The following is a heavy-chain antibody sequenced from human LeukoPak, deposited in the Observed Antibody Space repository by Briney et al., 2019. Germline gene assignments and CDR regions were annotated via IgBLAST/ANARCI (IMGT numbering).Heavy chain of an antibody. Sequence: WASVTVSCKASGYTFTGFYIHWVRQAPGQGLEWMGWINPNSGGTNYAQKFQGRVTMTRDTSISTAYVELSRLTSDDTAIYYCARDWFVDSGDDPFPFDYWGQGTLVSVSS. V-gene: IGHV1-2*02. D-gene: IGHD5-12*01. CDR2: INPNSGGT. J-gene: IGHJ4*02. CDR1: GYTFTGFY. CDR3: ARDWFVDSGDDPFPFDY.